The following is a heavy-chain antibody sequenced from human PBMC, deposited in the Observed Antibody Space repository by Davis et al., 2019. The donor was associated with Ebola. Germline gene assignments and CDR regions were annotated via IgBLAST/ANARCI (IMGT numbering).Heavy chain of an antibody. CDR3: ARDPEAERWFDP. Sequence: MPSETLSLTCAVYGGSFSGYYWSWIRQPPGKGLEWIGEINHSGSTNYNPSLKSRVTLSVDTSRNQFSLKLSAVTAADTAVYYCARDPEAERWFDPWGQGTLVTVSS. V-gene: IGHV4-34*01. CDR2: INHSGST. J-gene: IGHJ5*02. CDR1: GGSFSGYY.